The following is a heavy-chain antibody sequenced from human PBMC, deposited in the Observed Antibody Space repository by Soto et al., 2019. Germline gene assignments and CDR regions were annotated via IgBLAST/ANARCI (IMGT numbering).Heavy chain of an antibody. CDR3: ARESLYCSSTSCYVNYYYYGMDV. V-gene: IGHV1-2*02. D-gene: IGHD2-2*01. CDR2: INPNSGGT. Sequence: ASVKVSCKASGYTFTGYYMHWVRQAPGQGLEWMGWINPNSGGTNYADSVKGRFTISRDNSKNTLYLQMNSLRAEDTAVYYCARESLYCSSTSCYVNYYYYGMDVWGQGTTVTVSS. CDR1: GYTFTGYY. J-gene: IGHJ6*02.